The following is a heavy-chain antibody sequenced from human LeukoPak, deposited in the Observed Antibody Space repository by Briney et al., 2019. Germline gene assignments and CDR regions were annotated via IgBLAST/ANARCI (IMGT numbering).Heavy chain of an antibody. Sequence: SETLSLTCSVSGGSISSYSWSWIRQPAGKGLEWIGRMYTSGSTNYNPSLKSRVTMSVDTSKKQFSLKLSSVTAADTAVYYCARVGGSSSFNTYWGQGTLVTVSS. J-gene: IGHJ4*02. CDR1: GGSISSYS. V-gene: IGHV4-4*07. D-gene: IGHD6-13*01. CDR3: ARVGGSSSFNTY. CDR2: MYTSGST.